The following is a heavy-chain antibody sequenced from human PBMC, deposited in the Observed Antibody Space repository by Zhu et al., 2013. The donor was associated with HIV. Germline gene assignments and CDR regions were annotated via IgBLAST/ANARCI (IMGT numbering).Heavy chain of an antibody. Sequence: QVQLVQSGAEVKKPGSSIKVSCKASGSSFRTYGLNWVRQAPGQGLQWMGGIIPVFGTVTYAQTFQDRVTITADELRKTAYMELRGLRPDDTAVYYCARDGEEYNMDNWFDFWGQGTLVTSP. D-gene: IGHD3-10*01. V-gene: IGHV1-69*01. J-gene: IGHJ5*01. CDR2: IIPVFGTV. CDR3: ARDGEEYNMDNWFDF. CDR1: GSSFRTYG.